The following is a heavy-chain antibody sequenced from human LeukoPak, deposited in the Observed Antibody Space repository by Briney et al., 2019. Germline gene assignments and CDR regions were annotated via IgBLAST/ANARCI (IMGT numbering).Heavy chain of an antibody. CDR3: AREGVGGYSQAFDY. Sequence: GGSLRLXCAASGFTFNYYAMNWVRQAPGKGLEWVSSIDSSSRNIYYADSVKGRFTISRDNAKNSLYLQMNSLRAEDSALYYCAREGVGGYSQAFDYWGQGTLVTVSS. J-gene: IGHJ4*02. CDR1: GFTFNYYA. CDR2: IDSSSRNI. V-gene: IGHV3-21*06. D-gene: IGHD5-18*01.